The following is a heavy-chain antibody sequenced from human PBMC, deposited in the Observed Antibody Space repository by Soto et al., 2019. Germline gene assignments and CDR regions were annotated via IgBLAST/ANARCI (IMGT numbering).Heavy chain of an antibody. J-gene: IGHJ4*02. CDR3: TRALAGGYRGSSGYRPNLFDY. Sequence: PGGSLRLSCAASGFPFNTYDIHWVRQAPGKGLEWVAVISYDATDKYYADSVKGRFTISRDNAKNTLYLQMNSLRADDTAVYYCTRALAGGYRGSSGYRPNLFDYWGQGTLVTVSS. V-gene: IGHV3-30-3*01. D-gene: IGHD3-22*01. CDR1: GFPFNTYD. CDR2: ISYDATDK.